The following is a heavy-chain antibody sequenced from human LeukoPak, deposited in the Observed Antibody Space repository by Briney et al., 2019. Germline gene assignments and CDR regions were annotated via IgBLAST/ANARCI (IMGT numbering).Heavy chain of an antibody. D-gene: IGHD3-3*01. Sequence: SVKVSCKASGGTFSSYAISWVRQAPGQGLEWMGGIIPIFGTANYAQKFQGRVTITADESTSTAYMELSSLRSEDTAVYYCARDDGRAYYDFWSGYYSGSGMDVWGQGTTVTVSS. V-gene: IGHV1-69*13. CDR1: GGTFSSYA. CDR2: IIPIFGTA. J-gene: IGHJ6*02. CDR3: ARDDGRAYYDFWSGYYSGSGMDV.